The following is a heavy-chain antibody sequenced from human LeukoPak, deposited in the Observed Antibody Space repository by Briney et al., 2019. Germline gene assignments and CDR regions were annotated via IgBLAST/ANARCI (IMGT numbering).Heavy chain of an antibody. V-gene: IGHV3-23*01. D-gene: IGHD2-2*02. J-gene: IGHJ6*02. CDR2: ISGSGGST. CDR1: GFTFSAFP. Sequence: GGSLRLSCAASGFTFSAFPMNWVRQAPGKGLEWVSGISGSGGSTYYADSVKGRLTISRDNSKNTLYLQMNSLRAEDTAVYYCAKAVSCSSTSCYRSYGMDVWGQGTTVTVSS. CDR3: AKAVSCSSTSCYRSYGMDV.